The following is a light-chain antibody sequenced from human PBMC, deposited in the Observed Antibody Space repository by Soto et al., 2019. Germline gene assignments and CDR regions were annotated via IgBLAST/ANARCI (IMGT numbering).Light chain of an antibody. CDR2: SAS. CDR3: QQYGSSPRT. Sequence: IVITQSPATLSVSPGERATLSCRASQSVSSNLAWYQQKPGQAPRLLIYSASSRATGIPDRFSGSGSGTDLTLTISRLETEDFAVYYCQQYGSSPRTFGQGTKVDI. V-gene: IGKV3-20*01. J-gene: IGKJ1*01. CDR1: QSVSSN.